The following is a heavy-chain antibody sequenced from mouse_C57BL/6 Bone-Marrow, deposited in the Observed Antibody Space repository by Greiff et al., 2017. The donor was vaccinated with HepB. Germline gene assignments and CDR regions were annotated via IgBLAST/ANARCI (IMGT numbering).Heavy chain of an antibody. V-gene: IGHV2-9-1*01. CDR2: IWTGGGT. CDR1: GFSLTSYA. Sequence: VHLVESGPGLVAPSQSLSITCTVSGFSLTSYAISWVRQPPGKGLAWLGVIWTGGGTNYNSALKSRLSISKDNSKSQVFLKMNSLQTDDTARYYCARNYYGSRREYFDVWGTGTTVTVSS. J-gene: IGHJ1*03. D-gene: IGHD1-1*01. CDR3: ARNYYGSRREYFDV.